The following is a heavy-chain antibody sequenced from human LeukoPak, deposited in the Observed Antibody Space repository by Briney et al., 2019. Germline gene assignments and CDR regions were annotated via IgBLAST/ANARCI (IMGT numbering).Heavy chain of an antibody. Sequence: ASVKVSCKASGYTFTSYGISWVRQAPGQGLEWMGGIIPIFGTANYAQKFQGRVTITADESTSTAYMELSSLRSEDTAVYYCARGGGKMATIPKPLDYWGQGTLVTVSS. CDR1: GYTFTSYG. D-gene: IGHD5-24*01. J-gene: IGHJ4*02. CDR2: IIPIFGTA. V-gene: IGHV1-69*13. CDR3: ARGGGKMATIPKPLDY.